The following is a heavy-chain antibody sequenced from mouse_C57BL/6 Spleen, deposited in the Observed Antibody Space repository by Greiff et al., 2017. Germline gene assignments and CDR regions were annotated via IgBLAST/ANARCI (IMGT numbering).Heavy chain of an antibody. Sequence: VQLQQSGAELVRPGTSVKLSCKASGYTFTSYWMHWVKQRPGQGLEWIGVIDPSDSYTNYNQKFKGKATLTVDTSSSTAYMQLSSLTSEDSAVYYCARDGSPGAMDYWGQGTSVTVSS. CDR1: GYTFTSYW. V-gene: IGHV1-59*01. CDR3: ARDGSPGAMDY. D-gene: IGHD1-1*01. CDR2: IDPSDSYT. J-gene: IGHJ4*01.